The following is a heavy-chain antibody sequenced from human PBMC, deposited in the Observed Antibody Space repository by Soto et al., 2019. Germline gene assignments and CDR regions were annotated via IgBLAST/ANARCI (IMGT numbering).Heavy chain of an antibody. D-gene: IGHD5-12*01. V-gene: IGHV4-39*01. CDR1: GGSISGSSYY. CDR3: ARNNVDIVATDYYYMDV. J-gene: IGHJ6*03. CDR2: IYYSGST. Sequence: WETLSLTCTVSGGSISGSSYYWGWIRQPPGKGLEWIGTIYYSGSTYYNPSLKSRVTISVDTSKNQFSLKLRSVTAADTAVYYCARNNVDIVATDYYYMDVWGKGTTVTVSS.